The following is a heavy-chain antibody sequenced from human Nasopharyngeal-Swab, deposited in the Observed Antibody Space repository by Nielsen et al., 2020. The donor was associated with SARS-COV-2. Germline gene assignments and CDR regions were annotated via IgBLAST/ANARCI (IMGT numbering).Heavy chain of an antibody. J-gene: IGHJ4*02. CDR3: TSTYSSSSEGYFDY. CDR1: GGTFSSYA. CDR2: IIPILGIA. D-gene: IGHD6-6*01. Sequence: SVKVSCKASGGTFSSYAISWVRQAPGQGLEWMGGIIPILGIANYAQKFQGRVTITADKSTSTAYMELNSLKTEDTAVYYCTSTYSSSSEGYFDYWGQGTLVTVSS. V-gene: IGHV1-69*10.